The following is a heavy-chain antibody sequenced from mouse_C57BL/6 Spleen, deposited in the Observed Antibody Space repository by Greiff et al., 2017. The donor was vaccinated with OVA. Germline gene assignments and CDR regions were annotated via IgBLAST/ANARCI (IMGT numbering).Heavy chain of an antibody. D-gene: IGHD2-4*01. Sequence: QVQLKQSGAELARPGASVKLSCKASGYTFTSYGISWVKQRTGQGLEWIGEIYPRSGNTYYNEKFKGKATLTADKSSSTAYMELRSLTSEDSAVYFCASTYDYLYAMDYWGQGTSVTVSS. V-gene: IGHV1-81*01. CDR2: IYPRSGNT. J-gene: IGHJ4*01. CDR3: ASTYDYLYAMDY. CDR1: GYTFTSYG.